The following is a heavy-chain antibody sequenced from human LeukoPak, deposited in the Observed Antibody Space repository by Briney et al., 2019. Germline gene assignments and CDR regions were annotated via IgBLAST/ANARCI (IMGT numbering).Heavy chain of an antibody. D-gene: IGHD3-3*01. V-gene: IGHV3-33*08. Sequence: GGSLRLSCAAAGFTFSSYSMNWVRQAPGKGLDWVAVIWYDGSNNYYADSVKGRFTISRDNSKNTLYLQMNSLRAEDTAVYYCARDLEIFGVSEMGVWGQGTLVTVSS. CDR2: IWYDGSNN. J-gene: IGHJ4*02. CDR3: ARDLEIFGVSEMGV. CDR1: GFTFSSYS.